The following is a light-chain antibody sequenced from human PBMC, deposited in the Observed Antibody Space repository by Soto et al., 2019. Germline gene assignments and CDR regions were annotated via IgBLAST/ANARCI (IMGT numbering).Light chain of an antibody. Sequence: QSVLTQPASVSGSPGQSITISCTGTSSDVGSYNLVSWYQQHPGKAPKLMIYEGSKRPSGVSNRFSGSKSGNTASPTISGLQAEDEADYYCCSYAGSSTPDVYGTGTRVT. CDR3: CSYAGSSTPDV. V-gene: IGLV2-23*01. J-gene: IGLJ1*01. CDR1: SSDVGSYNL. CDR2: EGS.